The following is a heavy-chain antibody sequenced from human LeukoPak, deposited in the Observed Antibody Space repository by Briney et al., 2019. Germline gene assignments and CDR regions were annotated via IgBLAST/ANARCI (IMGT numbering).Heavy chain of an antibody. Sequence: VASVKVSCKASGYTFTVYFMHWVRQAPGQGLEWMGWINPNSGGTNYAQKLQGRVTMTRDTSISTAYMELSSLRSEDTAVYYCARGRSSSWFDYWGQGTLVTVSS. CDR3: ARGRSSSWFDY. CDR1: GYTFTVYF. V-gene: IGHV1-2*02. CDR2: INPNSGGT. J-gene: IGHJ4*02. D-gene: IGHD6-13*01.